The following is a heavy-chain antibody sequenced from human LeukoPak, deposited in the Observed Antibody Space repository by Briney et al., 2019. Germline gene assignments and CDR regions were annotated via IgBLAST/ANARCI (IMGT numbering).Heavy chain of an antibody. D-gene: IGHD3-22*01. CDR3: ASRTTYYYDNSGSRGFDY. CDR1: GYTFTNYG. CDR2: ISAYNGYT. V-gene: IGHV1-18*01. J-gene: IGHJ4*02. Sequence: ASVKVSCKASGYTFTNYGISWVRQAPGQGLESIGWISAYNGYTNYAQKLQGRVTMTTDTSTDTAYMELRSLRSDDTAVYYCASRTTYYYDNSGSRGFDYWGQGTLVTVSS.